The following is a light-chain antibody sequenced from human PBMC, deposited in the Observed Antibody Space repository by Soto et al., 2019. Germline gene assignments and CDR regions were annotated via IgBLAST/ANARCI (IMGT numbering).Light chain of an antibody. Sequence: DIQMTQSPSALSASVGDRVTISCRASLSISIYLNWYQQKPGKVPNVLIHTASSLQSGVPSRFSGSGSGTEFTLTISSLPPEDVATYFCQQSYSTALTFGGGTKVQIK. J-gene: IGKJ4*01. V-gene: IGKV1-39*01. CDR2: TAS. CDR1: LSISIY. CDR3: QQSYSTALT.